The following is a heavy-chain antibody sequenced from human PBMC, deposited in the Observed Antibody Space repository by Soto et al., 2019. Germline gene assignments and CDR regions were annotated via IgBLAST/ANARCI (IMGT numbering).Heavy chain of an antibody. CDR1: GGSISSGGYY. J-gene: IGHJ6*02. V-gene: IGHV4-31*03. Sequence: QVQLQESGPGLVKPSQTLSLTCTVSGGSISSGGYYWSWIRQHPGKGLEWIGYIYYSGSTSYNPYIKSRVTISVETCKNQSSLKLSYVTAADTAVYYCARCIAVAGTPLYYYYGMDVWGQGTTVTVSS. D-gene: IGHD6-19*01. CDR3: ARCIAVAGTPLYYYYGMDV. CDR2: IYYSGST.